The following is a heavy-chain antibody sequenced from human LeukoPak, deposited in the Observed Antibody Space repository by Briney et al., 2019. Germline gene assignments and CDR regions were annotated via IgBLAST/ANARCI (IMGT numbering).Heavy chain of an antibody. V-gene: IGHV1-18*01. J-gene: IGHJ4*02. CDR3: ARARYDFWSGYPKSSYYFDY. Sequence: ASVKVSCKASGYTFTSYGISWVRQAPGQGLEWMGWISAYNGHTNYAQKLQGRVTMTTDTSTSTAYMELRSLRSDDTAVYYCARARYDFWSGYPKSSYYFDYWGQGTLVTVSS. CDR1: GYTFTSYG. CDR2: ISAYNGHT. D-gene: IGHD3-3*01.